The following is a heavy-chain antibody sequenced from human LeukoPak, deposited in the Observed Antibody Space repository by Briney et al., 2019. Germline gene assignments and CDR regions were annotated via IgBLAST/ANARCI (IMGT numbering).Heavy chain of an antibody. CDR2: INPNSGGT. Sequence: GPVKVSCKASGYTFTGYYMHWVRQAPGQGLEWMGWINPNSGGTNYAQKFQGRVTMTRDTSISTAYMELRRLRSDDTAVYYCARVVVPATPDYNWFDPWGQGTLVTVSS. J-gene: IGHJ5*02. D-gene: IGHD2-15*01. V-gene: IGHV1-2*02. CDR1: GYTFTGYY. CDR3: ARVVVPATPDYNWFDP.